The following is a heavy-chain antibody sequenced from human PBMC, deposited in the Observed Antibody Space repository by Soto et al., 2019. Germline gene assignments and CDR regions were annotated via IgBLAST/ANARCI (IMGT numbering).Heavy chain of an antibody. V-gene: IGHV3-23*01. CDR2: ISGSGGST. J-gene: IGHJ4*02. Sequence: PGGSLRLSCAASGFTFSSYAMSWVRQAPGKGLEWVSAISGSGGSTYYADSVKGRFTISRDNSKNTLYLQMNSLRAEDTAVYYCAKDLITMIVVPGPNDYWGQGTMVTVYS. CDR1: GFTFSSYA. D-gene: IGHD3-22*01. CDR3: AKDLITMIVVPGPNDY.